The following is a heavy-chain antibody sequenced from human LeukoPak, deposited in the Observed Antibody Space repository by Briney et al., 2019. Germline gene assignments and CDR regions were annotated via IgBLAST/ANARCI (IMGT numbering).Heavy chain of an antibody. D-gene: IGHD5-18*01. Sequence: TGGSLRLSCAASGFTFSSYGMHWVRQAPGKGLEWVAVISYDGSNKYYADSVKGRFTISRDNSKNTLYLQMNSLRAEDTAVYYCAKVRDSYGTYYYYGMDVWGQGTTVTVSS. J-gene: IGHJ6*02. V-gene: IGHV3-30*18. CDR2: ISYDGSNK. CDR3: AKVRDSYGTYYYYGMDV. CDR1: GFTFSSYG.